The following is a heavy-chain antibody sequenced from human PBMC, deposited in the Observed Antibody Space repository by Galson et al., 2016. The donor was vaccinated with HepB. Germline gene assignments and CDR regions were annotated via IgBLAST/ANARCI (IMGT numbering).Heavy chain of an antibody. CDR2: IYASVST. CDR3: ARLVCRGINCYRLDYHYYVDV. J-gene: IGHJ6*03. D-gene: IGHD2-21*01. V-gene: IGHV4-4*07. Sequence: SETLSLTCDVSAASINDHYWTWIRQPAGKGLEWIGRIYASVSTTYNPSLTGRVTMSVDSSRNQFSLKLSSVTAADTATYFCARLVCRGINCYRLDYHYYVDVWGKGTAVAVSS. CDR1: AASINDHY.